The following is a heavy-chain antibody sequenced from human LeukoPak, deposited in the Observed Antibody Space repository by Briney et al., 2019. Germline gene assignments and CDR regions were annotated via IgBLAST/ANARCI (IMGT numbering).Heavy chain of an antibody. V-gene: IGHV3-21*04. CDR2: ISSSSSYI. Sequence: GGSLRLSCAASGFTFSSYSMNWVRQAPGKGLEWVSSISSSSSYIYYADSVKGRFTISRDNAKNSLYLKMNSLRAEDTAVYYCARDRSGFRGYYYYGMDVWGQGTTVTVSS. J-gene: IGHJ6*02. CDR1: GFTFSSYS. CDR3: ARDRSGFRGYYYYGMDV. D-gene: IGHD6-19*01.